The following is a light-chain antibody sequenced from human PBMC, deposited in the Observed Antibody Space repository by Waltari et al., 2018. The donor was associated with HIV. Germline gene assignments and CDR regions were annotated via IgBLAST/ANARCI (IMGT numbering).Light chain of an antibody. CDR3: QVWVDSRDVAVI. CDR1: NIGGKL. CDR2: DDN. V-gene: IGLV3-21*04. J-gene: IGLJ2*01. Sequence: TQPPSVSVAPGKTARLTCGGDNIGGKLVHWYQQKPGQAPVLVIFDDNDRPSGIPERFSGSNSGNTATLTISRVEGGDEADYYCQVWVDSRDVAVIFGGGTKLTVL.